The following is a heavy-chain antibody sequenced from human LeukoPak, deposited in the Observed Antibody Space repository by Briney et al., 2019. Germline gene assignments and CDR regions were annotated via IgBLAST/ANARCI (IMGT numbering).Heavy chain of an antibody. CDR1: GYTFISYG. J-gene: IGHJ4*02. Sequence: GASVKLSCKASGYTFISYGISWVRQAPGQGLEWMGWINPNSGGTNSAPKFQGRVTITRDTSISTAYMDLSRLTSDDSALYYCARALVAARPDFDYWGQGTLVTVSS. V-gene: IGHV1-2*02. CDR2: INPNSGGT. CDR3: ARALVAARPDFDY. D-gene: IGHD6-6*01.